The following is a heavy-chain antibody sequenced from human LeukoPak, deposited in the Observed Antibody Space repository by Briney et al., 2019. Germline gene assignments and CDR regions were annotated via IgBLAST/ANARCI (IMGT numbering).Heavy chain of an antibody. CDR3: ARDRSDRLAVAGTSAFDY. J-gene: IGHJ4*02. Sequence: GGSLRLSCAPPGFTFSSYSMNWVRQAPGKGLEWVSSISSSSSYIYYADSVKGRFTISRDNAKNSQYLQMNSLRAEDTAVYYCARDRSDRLAVAGTSAFDYWGQGTLVTVSS. CDR2: ISSSSSYI. V-gene: IGHV3-21*01. CDR1: GFTFSSYS. D-gene: IGHD6-19*01.